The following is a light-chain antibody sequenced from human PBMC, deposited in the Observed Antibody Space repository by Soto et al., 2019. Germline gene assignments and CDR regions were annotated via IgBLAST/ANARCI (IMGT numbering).Light chain of an antibody. CDR1: SSDVGGYDY. J-gene: IGLJ2*01. CDR2: EVT. V-gene: IGLV2-14*03. Sequence: QSALTQPASVSGSPGQSITISCTGTSSDVGGYDYVCWYQQHPGKAPKLIIYEVTKRPSGVSNRCSASKSGNTASLSISDLQAEDEADYYCSSYTSSSTVLFGGGTKVTVL. CDR3: SSYTSSSTVL.